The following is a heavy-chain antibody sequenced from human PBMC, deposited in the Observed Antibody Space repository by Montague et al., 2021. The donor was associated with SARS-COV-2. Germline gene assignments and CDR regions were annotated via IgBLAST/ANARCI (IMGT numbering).Heavy chain of an antibody. CDR3: ARRTYYDGY. CDR2: ISSSGSNI. D-gene: IGHD3-22*01. Sequence: SLRLSCPASGFTFSSYEMSWVRQAPGKGLEWVSYISSSGSNIHYADSVKGRFSIYRDNAKNSLYLQMNSLRAEDTAVYYCARRTYYDGYWGQGTLVTVSS. J-gene: IGHJ4*02. CDR1: GFTFSSYE. V-gene: IGHV3-48*03.